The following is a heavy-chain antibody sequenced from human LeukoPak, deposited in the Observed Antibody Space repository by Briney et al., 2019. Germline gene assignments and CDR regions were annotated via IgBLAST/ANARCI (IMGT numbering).Heavy chain of an antibody. D-gene: IGHD2-15*01. CDR3: ARDSCSGGSCYPYYFDY. CDR1: GYTFTGYY. Sequence: GASVKVSCTASGYTFTGYYMHWVRQAPGQGLEWMGWINPNSGGTNYAQKFQGRVTMTRDTSISTAYMELSRLRSDDTAVYYCARDSCSGGSCYPYYFDYWGQGTLVTVSS. CDR2: INPNSGGT. V-gene: IGHV1-2*02. J-gene: IGHJ4*02.